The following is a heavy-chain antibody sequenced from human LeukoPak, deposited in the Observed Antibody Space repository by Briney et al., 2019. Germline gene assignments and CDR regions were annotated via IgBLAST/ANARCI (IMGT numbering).Heavy chain of an antibody. V-gene: IGHV1-2*02. J-gene: IGHJ6*03. CDR1: GYTFTDYY. CDR3: AREDMTTVTTYYYYYYMDV. D-gene: IGHD4-17*01. Sequence: ASAKVSCKASGYTFTDYYMHWVRQAPGQGLEWMGWINPNTGDTNYAQKFQGRVTLTTDTSISTAYMELSRLRSDDTAVYYCAREDMTTVTTYYYYYYMDVWGTGTTVTISS. CDR2: INPNTGDT.